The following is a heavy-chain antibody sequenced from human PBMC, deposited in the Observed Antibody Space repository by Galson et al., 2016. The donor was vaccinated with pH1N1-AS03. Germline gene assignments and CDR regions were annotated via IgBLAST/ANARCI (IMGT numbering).Heavy chain of an antibody. Sequence: SVKVSCKASGYTFPNFGKSWVRQAPGQGLEWMGWISPYNGNTQYAQRLEGRVTMTTDTSTNTAYLELRSLTYDDTAVYYCARAAPFDPWGHGTLVIVSS. J-gene: IGHJ5*02. D-gene: IGHD2-15*01. V-gene: IGHV1-18*04. CDR3: ARAAPFDP. CDR2: ISPYNGNT. CDR1: GYTFPNFG.